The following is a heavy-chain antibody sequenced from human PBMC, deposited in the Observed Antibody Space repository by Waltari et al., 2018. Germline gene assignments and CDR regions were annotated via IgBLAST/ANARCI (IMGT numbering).Heavy chain of an antibody. D-gene: IGHD1-26*01. Sequence: EVQLVESGGGLVQPGGSLRLSCAASGFTFSSYEMNWVRQAPGKGLEWVSYISSSGSTIYYADAVKGRFTISRDNAKNSLYLQMNSLRAEDTVVYYCARVRSYPQGYWGQGTLVTVSS. J-gene: IGHJ4*02. CDR2: ISSSGSTI. CDR3: ARVRSYPQGY. V-gene: IGHV3-48*03. CDR1: GFTFSSYE.